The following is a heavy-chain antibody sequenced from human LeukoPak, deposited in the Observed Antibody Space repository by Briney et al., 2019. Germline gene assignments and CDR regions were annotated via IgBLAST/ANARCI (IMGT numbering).Heavy chain of an antibody. D-gene: IGHD5-18*01. J-gene: IGHJ5*02. Sequence: PSETLSLTCAVYGGSFSGYYWSWIRQPPEKGLEWIGEINHSGSTNYNPSLKSRVTISVDTSKNQFSLKLSSVTAADTAVYYCARERGIQPRSWFDPWGQGTLVTVSS. CDR3: ARERGIQPRSWFDP. CDR2: INHSGST. V-gene: IGHV4-34*01. CDR1: GGSFSGYY.